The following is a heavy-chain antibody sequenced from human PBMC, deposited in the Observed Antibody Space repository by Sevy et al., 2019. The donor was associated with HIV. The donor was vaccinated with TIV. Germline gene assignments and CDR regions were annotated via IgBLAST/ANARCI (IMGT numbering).Heavy chain of an antibody. CDR2: IYPGDSDT. J-gene: IGHJ4*02. Sequence: GESPKISCKGSGYSFTSYWIGWVRQMPGKGLEWMGIIYPGDSDTRYSPSFQGQVTISADKSISTAYLQWSSLKASDTAMYYCAGQHADSNTWSDYWGQGTLVTVSS. V-gene: IGHV5-51*01. CDR1: GYSFTSYW. D-gene: IGHD6-13*01. CDR3: AGQHADSNTWSDY.